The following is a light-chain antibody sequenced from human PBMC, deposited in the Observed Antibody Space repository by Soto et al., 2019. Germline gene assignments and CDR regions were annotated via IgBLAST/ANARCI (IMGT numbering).Light chain of an antibody. V-gene: IGKV3-20*01. CDR2: AAS. CDR3: QQYCSSPPLT. Sequence: EIVLTQSPGTLSLSPGERATLSCRASQSVSSSYLAWYQQKPGQAPRLLIYAASSRATGIPDRFSGSGSGTDFTITISRLEPEEFAVYYCQQYCSSPPLTFCGGTKVEIK. CDR1: QSVSSSY. J-gene: IGKJ4*01.